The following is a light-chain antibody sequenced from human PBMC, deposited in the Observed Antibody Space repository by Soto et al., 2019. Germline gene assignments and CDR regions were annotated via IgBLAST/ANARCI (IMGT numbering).Light chain of an antibody. CDR3: LAWDDSLNGNL. CDR2: TND. CDR1: SSNIESNT. V-gene: IGLV1-44*01. J-gene: IGLJ1*01. Sequence: QSALTQPPSASGTPGQRVTISCSGSSSNIESNTVYWYKQLPGMAPRLLIHTNDRRPSGVPDRFSGSKSGTSASLAISGLQSEDEADYYCLAWDDSLNGNLFGTGTKVTVL.